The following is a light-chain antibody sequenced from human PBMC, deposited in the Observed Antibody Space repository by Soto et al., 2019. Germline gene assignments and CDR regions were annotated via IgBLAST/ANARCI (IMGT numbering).Light chain of an antibody. CDR2: KAS. CDR1: QSISSW. CDR3: QQSET. J-gene: IGKJ2*01. Sequence: DIQMTQSPSTLSASVGDRVTITCRASQSISSWLAWYQQKPGKAPKLLIYKASSLESGVPSRFSGSGSGTEFTLTIISLQPDDFATYYCQQSETFGQGTKLEIK. V-gene: IGKV1-5*03.